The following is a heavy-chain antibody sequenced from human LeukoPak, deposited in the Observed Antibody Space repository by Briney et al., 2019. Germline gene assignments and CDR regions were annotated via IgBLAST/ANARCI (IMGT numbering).Heavy chain of an antibody. Sequence: SETLSLTCTVSGGSISSYYWSWIRQPPGKGLEWIGYIYYSGSTNYNPSLKSRVTISVDTSKNQFSLKLSSVTAADTAVYYCARELQAGAAGSWGQGTLVTVSS. D-gene: IGHD6-13*01. V-gene: IGHV4-59*01. CDR3: ARELQAGAAGS. J-gene: IGHJ4*02. CDR1: GGSISSYY. CDR2: IYYSGST.